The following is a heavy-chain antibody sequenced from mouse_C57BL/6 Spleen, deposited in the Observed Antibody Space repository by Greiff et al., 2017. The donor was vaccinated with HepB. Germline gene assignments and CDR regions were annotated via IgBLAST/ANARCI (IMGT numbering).Heavy chain of an antibody. J-gene: IGHJ2*01. CDR3: ARGGDAFDY. V-gene: IGHV1-18*01. CDR2: INPNNGGT. D-gene: IGHD3-3*01. CDR1: GYTFTDYN. Sequence: EVQLQQSGPELVKPGASVKIPCKASGYTFTDYNMDWVKQSHGKSLEWIGDINPNNGGTSYNQKFKGKATLTVDKSSSTAYMELRSLTSEDTAVYYCARGGDAFDYWGQGTTLTVSS.